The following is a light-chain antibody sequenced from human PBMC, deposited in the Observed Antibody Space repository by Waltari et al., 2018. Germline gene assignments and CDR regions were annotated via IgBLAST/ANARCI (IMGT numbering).Light chain of an antibody. V-gene: IGLV1-47*01. CDR2: RND. J-gene: IGLJ3*02. Sequence: QSVLTQPPSASGTPGQTVSISFSGITSNIGQNYVYWYQQFPGTAPRLLIYRNDRRPSGGPDRFSGSKSGTSASRATSGLRSEDEADYNGATWEDSLSGRVFGGGTELTVL. CDR3: ATWEDSLSGRV. CDR1: TSNIGQNY.